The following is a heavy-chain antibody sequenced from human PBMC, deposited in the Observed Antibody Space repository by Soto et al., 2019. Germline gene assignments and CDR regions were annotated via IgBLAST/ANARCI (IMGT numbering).Heavy chain of an antibody. D-gene: IGHD4-17*01. Sequence: EVQLLESGGGLVQPGGSLRLSCAASGFTFSSDAMSWVRQAPGKGLEWVSAISGSGGSTYYADSVKGRFTISRDNSKNTLYLQMNSLRAEDTAVYYCAKGSHHGDYWGPYDYWGQGTLVTVSS. V-gene: IGHV3-23*01. CDR2: ISGSGGST. CDR1: GFTFSSDA. J-gene: IGHJ4*02. CDR3: AKGSHHGDYWGPYDY.